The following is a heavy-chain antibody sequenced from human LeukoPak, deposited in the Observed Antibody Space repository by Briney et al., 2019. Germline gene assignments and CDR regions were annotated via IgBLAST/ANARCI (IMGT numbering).Heavy chain of an antibody. CDR2: INHSGST. V-gene: IGHV4-34*01. Sequence: SETLSLTCAVYGGSFSGYYWSWIRQPPGKGLEWIGEINHSGSTNYNPSLKSRVTISVDTSKNQFSLKLSSVTAADTAVYYCARGGVVYAIRDPWFDPWGQGTLVTVSS. D-gene: IGHD2-8*02. J-gene: IGHJ5*02. CDR3: ARGGVVYAIRDPWFDP. CDR1: GGSFSGYY.